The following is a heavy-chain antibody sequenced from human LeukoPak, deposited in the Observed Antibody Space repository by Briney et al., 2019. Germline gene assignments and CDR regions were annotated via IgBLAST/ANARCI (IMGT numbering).Heavy chain of an antibody. CDR1: GFTFSSDS. D-gene: IGHD6-19*01. CDR2: ISSSSSYI. CDR3: ATSGIAVAGPLPL. Sequence: GSLRLSCAASGFTFSSDSMNWVRQAPGKGLEWVSSISSSSSYIYYADSVKGRFTISRDNAKNSLYLQMNSLSAEDTAVYYCATSGIAVAGPLPLWGQGTLVTVSS. J-gene: IGHJ4*02. V-gene: IGHV3-21*01.